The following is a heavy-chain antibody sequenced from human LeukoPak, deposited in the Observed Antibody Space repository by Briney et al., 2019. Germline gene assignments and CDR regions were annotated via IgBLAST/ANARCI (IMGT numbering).Heavy chain of an antibody. V-gene: IGHV3-7*01. J-gene: IGHJ4*02. Sequence: GGSLRLSCAASGFTSSFYWMSWVRQAPGKGLEWVANIKQDGSDKYYVDSVKGRFIISRDNSKNSLYLQMNSLRAEDTAFYFCARHSNKYDYDSSGHYRSFDYWGQGTLVSVSS. CDR2: IKQDGSDK. CDR1: GFTSSFYW. CDR3: ARHSNKYDYDSSGHYRSFDY. D-gene: IGHD3-22*01.